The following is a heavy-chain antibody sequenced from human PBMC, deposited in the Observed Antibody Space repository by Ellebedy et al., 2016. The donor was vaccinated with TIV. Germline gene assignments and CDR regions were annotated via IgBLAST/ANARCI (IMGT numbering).Heavy chain of an antibody. V-gene: IGHV1-18*01. J-gene: IGHJ4*02. CDR3: AREMVEGMVAQYVWFDF. CDR1: GYTFSSYG. Sequence: ASVKVSCKASGYTFSSYGISWVRQAPGQGLEWMGWISPYTGTTDYAQNFQGRVTMTTDTSTSTAYMELRSLRSDDTAVYYCAREMVEGMVAQYVWFDFWGQGTQVTVSS. D-gene: IGHD2-8*01. CDR2: ISPYTGTT.